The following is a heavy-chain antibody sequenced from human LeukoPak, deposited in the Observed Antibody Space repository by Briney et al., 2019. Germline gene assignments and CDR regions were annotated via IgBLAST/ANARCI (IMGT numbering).Heavy chain of an antibody. J-gene: IGHJ4*02. D-gene: IGHD2-2*01. CDR3: ARLPAYCSSTACYYDY. Sequence: GGSERLSCAASGFTFSNYAMNCVRQASGKGLEWVYSISSSGGDTYYADSVKGRFTISRDNAKNSLYLQMNSLRAEDTAVYYCARLPAYCSSTACYYDYWGQGTLVTVSS. CDR2: ISSSGGDT. V-gene: IGHV3-21*01. CDR1: GFTFSNYA.